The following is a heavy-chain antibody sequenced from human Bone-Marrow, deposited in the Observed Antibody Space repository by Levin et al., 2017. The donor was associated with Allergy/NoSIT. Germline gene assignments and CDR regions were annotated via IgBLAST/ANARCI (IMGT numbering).Heavy chain of an antibody. Sequence: SVKVSCQASGGTLKTFVTSWVRRAPGQGLDWVGGIIPVFGTENYAPKFQGRVTITADESTNTVYMELSRLTPDDTAMYFCARNYGSGSGGLDVWGQGATVIVSS. CDR3: ARNYGSGSGGLDV. CDR2: IIPVFGTE. D-gene: IGHD3-10*01. J-gene: IGHJ6*02. CDR1: GGTLKTFV. V-gene: IGHV1-69*13.